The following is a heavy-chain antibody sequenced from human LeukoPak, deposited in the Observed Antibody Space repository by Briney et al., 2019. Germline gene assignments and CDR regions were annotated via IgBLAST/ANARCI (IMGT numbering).Heavy chain of an antibody. V-gene: IGHV5-51*01. J-gene: IGHJ4*02. CDR3: AREGTTGGYYDY. CDR1: GYCFTTYW. CDR2: IYPGDSDT. D-gene: IGHD1-7*01. Sequence: GEPLKISCKGSGYCFTTYWIGWVRQMPGKGLEWIGIIYPGDSDTRYSPSLQGQVTISVDKSITTAYVQWSSLKASDSAMYYCAREGTTGGYYDYWGQGTLVTVSS.